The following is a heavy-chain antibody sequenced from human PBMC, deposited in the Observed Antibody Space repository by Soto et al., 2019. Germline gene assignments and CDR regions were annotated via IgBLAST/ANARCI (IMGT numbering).Heavy chain of an antibody. V-gene: IGHV1-18*01. Sequence: ASVKVSCKASGYTFTRSGISWVRQAPGQGLEWMGWISTYNGDTNYAQTFQGRVTMTTDTSTSTAYMELSSLRSEDTAVYYCARDGGGTMVRGVIPNYYYYGMDVWGQGTTVTVSS. CDR3: ARDGGGTMVRGVIPNYYYYGMDV. CDR1: GYTFTRSG. D-gene: IGHD3-10*01. J-gene: IGHJ6*02. CDR2: ISTYNGDT.